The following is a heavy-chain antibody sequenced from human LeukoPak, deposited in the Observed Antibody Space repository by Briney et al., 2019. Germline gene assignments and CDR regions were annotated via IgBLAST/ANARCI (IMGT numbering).Heavy chain of an antibody. CDR1: GYSFTNYG. Sequence: ASVTVSCTASGYSFTNYGISWVRPAPGQGLEWMGWISAYNGNTNYAQKLQGRVTMTTDTSTSTAYMELRSLRSDDTAVYYCARDVYSGNYYWSYWGQGTLVTASS. CDR2: ISAYNGNT. D-gene: IGHD1-26*01. V-gene: IGHV1-18*01. J-gene: IGHJ4*02. CDR3: ARDVYSGNYYWSY.